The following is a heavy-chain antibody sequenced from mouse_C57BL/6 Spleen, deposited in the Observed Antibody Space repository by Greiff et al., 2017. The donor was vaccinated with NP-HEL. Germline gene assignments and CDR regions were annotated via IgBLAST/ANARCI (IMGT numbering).Heavy chain of an antibody. Sequence: EVQLQQSGPELVKPGASVKISCKASGYTFTDYYMNWVKQSHGKSLEWIGDINPNNGGTSYNQKFKGKATLTVDKSSSTAYMELRSLTSEDSAVYYCARGGSSLAWFAYWGQRTLVTVSA. CDR2: INPNNGGT. V-gene: IGHV1-26*01. CDR1: GYTFTDYY. CDR3: ARGGSSLAWFAY. J-gene: IGHJ3*01.